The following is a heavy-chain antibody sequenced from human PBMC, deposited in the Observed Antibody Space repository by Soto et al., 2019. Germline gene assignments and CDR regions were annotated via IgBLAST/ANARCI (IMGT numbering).Heavy chain of an antibody. CDR1: GGSISSGGYY. CDR2: TYYSGST. J-gene: IGHJ5*02. CDR3: ARSVFP. Sequence: QVQLQESGPGLVKPSQTLSLTCTVSGGSISSGGYYWSWIRQHPGKGLEWIGYTYYSGSTYYDPSLKSRVPISVDTPKNPFSLKVCSVTAADTAVYYCARSVFPWGQGNLVTVPS. V-gene: IGHV4-31*03.